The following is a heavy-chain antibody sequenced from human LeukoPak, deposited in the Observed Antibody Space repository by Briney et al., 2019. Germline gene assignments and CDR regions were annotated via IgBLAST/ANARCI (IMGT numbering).Heavy chain of an antibody. V-gene: IGHV3-23*01. Sequence: GGSLRLSCAASGFTFNTYAMSWVRQAPGKGLEWVSSISYSGDSTGYADSVKGRLIISRDNSKNTLGLQMNSLRAEDTAIYYCARGTLAGYFLGYWGRGTLVTVSS. CDR2: ISYSGDST. D-gene: IGHD6-19*01. J-gene: IGHJ4*02. CDR3: ARGTLAGYFLGY. CDR1: GFTFNTYA.